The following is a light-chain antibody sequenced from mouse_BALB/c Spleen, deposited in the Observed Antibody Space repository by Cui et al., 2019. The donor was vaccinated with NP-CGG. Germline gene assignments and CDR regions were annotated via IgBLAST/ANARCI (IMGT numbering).Light chain of an antibody. CDR2: GTN. CDR1: TGAVTTNTY. J-gene: IGLJ1*01. Sequence: VVTQDSALTTSPGETVTLSCRSNTGAVTTNTYANWVQEKPDHLFTGLIGGTNNRAPSVPARFSGSLIGDKAALTITGARTKDEAIYFCALWYSNHWVFGGGTKLTVL. CDR3: ALWYSNHWV. V-gene: IGLV1*01.